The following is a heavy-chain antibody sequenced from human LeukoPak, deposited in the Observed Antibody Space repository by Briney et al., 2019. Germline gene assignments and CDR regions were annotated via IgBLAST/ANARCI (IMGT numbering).Heavy chain of an antibody. Sequence: ASVKVSCKASGGTFSSYAISWVRQAPGQGLEWMGGIIPIFGTANYAQKFQGRVTITADESTSTAYMELSSLRSEDMAVYYCARDGGYSNYYFDYWGQGTLVTVSS. CDR1: GGTFSSYA. V-gene: IGHV1-69*13. D-gene: IGHD4-11*01. CDR2: IIPIFGTA. J-gene: IGHJ4*02. CDR3: ARDGGYSNYYFDY.